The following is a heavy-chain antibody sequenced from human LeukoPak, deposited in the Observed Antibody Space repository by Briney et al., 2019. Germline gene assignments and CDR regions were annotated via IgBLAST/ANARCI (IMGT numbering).Heavy chain of an antibody. V-gene: IGHV4-34*01. CDR1: GGSFSGYY. D-gene: IGHD2-15*01. Sequence: SETLSLTCAVYGGSFSGYYWSWIRQPPGKGLEWIGEINHSGSTNYNPSLKSRVTMSVDTSKNQFSLKLSSVTAADTAVYYCARRGPREYCSGGSCYRRPNYYYYMDVWGKGTTVTISS. CDR2: INHSGST. J-gene: IGHJ6*03. CDR3: ARRGPREYCSGGSCYRRPNYYYYMDV.